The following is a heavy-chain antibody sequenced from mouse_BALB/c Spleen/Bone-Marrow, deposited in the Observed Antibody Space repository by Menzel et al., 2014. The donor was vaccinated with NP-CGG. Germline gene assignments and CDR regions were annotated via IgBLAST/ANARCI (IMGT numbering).Heavy chain of an antibody. Sequence: EVQRVESGGGLVKSGGSLKLSRAASGFSFXNYGMSWVRQTPEKRLEWVATISGDGRYTFYSDSVKGRFTISRDNAKNNLYLQLSSLRSEDTALYYCARHAYYDQTEVSFVYWGQGTLVTVSA. CDR3: ARHAYYDQTEVSFVY. J-gene: IGHJ3*01. CDR2: ISGDGRYT. D-gene: IGHD2-4*01. V-gene: IGHV5-9-2*01. CDR1: GFSFXNYG.